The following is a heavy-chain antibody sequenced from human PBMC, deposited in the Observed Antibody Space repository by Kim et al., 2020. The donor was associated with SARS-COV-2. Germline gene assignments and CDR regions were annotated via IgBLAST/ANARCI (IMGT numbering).Heavy chain of an antibody. CDR1: GFTFSDYW. CDR2: IKEGGIET. J-gene: IGHJ4*02. D-gene: IGHD6-13*01. CDR3: ARPTKSSTWYYFDS. Sequence: GGSLRLSCAASGFTFSDYWMSWVRQAPGKGLEWVANIKEGGIETFYEDSVKGRFTISRDNAKNSLYLQLNYLRVEDTAVYYCARPTKSSTWYYFDSWGQG. V-gene: IGHV3-7*03.